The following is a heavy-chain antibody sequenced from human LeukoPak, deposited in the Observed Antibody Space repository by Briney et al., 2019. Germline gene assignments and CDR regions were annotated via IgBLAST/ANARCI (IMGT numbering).Heavy chain of an antibody. CDR3: ARGHYSNRHDYWFDP. V-gene: IGHV1-8*01. D-gene: IGHD4-11*01. Sequence: ASVKVSCKASGYTFTGYDINWVRQATGQGLEWMGWMNPNSGNTGYAQKFQGRVTMTRNTSISTAYMELSSLRSEDTAVYYCARGHYSNRHDYWFDPWGQGTLVTVSS. J-gene: IGHJ5*02. CDR2: MNPNSGNT. CDR1: GYTFTGYD.